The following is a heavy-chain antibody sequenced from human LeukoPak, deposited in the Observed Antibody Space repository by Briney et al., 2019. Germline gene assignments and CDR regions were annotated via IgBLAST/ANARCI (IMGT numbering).Heavy chain of an antibody. CDR2: ISGSGGST. J-gene: IGHJ5*02. CDR1: GFTFSSYA. V-gene: IGHV3-23*01. CDR3: AKDPIAVGATNWFDP. Sequence: PGGSLRLSCAASGFTFSSYAISSVRQPPGNGLEWVSAISGSGGSTYYADSVKGRFTISRDNSKNTLYLQMNSLRAEDTAVYYCAKDPIAVGATNWFDPWGQGTLVTVSS. D-gene: IGHD6-19*01.